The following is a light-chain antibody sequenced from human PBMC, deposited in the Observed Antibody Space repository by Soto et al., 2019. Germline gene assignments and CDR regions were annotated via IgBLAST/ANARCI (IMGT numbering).Light chain of an antibody. Sequence: EIVLTQSPATLSLSPGERASLSCRASQSVSNSYLAWYQQKPGQAPRLLIFGASNRATGIPDRFSGSGSGTDFTLTISRLEPEEFAVYYCQQYGTSPRTVGQGTKLEIK. CDR3: QQYGTSPRT. CDR1: QSVSNSY. J-gene: IGKJ2*01. CDR2: GAS. V-gene: IGKV3-20*01.